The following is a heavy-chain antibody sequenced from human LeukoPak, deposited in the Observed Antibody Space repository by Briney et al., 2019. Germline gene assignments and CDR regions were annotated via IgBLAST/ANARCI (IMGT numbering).Heavy chain of an antibody. Sequence: PGGSLRLSCAASGFTFSTYSMHWVRQAPGKGLEWVSSISSNTTYIYYSDSVKGRFTISRDNAKNSLYLQVNSLRTEDTAIYYCARGDPAYGSGSFDYWGQGTLVTVSS. CDR2: ISSNTTYI. CDR3: ARGDPAYGSGSFDY. J-gene: IGHJ4*02. CDR1: GFTFSTYS. D-gene: IGHD3-10*01. V-gene: IGHV3-21*06.